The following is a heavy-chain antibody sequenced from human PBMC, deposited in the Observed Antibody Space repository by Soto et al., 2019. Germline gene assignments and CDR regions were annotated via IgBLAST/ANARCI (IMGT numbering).Heavy chain of an antibody. D-gene: IGHD3-9*01. Sequence: PGGSLRLSWKTSGFTFGDFAMTWFRQTPGKGLEWVGFIRSKPYGGTAEYAASVKGRFAISRDDSKSIAYLQMNSLKTEDTAFYYCTRVHTTGPVIPDYWGQGTPVTVSS. CDR3: TRVHTTGPVIPDY. V-gene: IGHV3-49*03. CDR2: IRSKPYGGTA. J-gene: IGHJ4*02. CDR1: GFTFGDFA.